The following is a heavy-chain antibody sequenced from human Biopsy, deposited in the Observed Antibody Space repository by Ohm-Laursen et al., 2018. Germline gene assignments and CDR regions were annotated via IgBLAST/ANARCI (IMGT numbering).Heavy chain of an antibody. CDR2: IFYRGST. J-gene: IGHJ5*02. CDR1: GGSISNNNYY. CDR3: ARDYDTSGYYYVS. Sequence: TLSLTCIVSGGSISNNNYYWGWIRQPPGKGLEWIGSIFYRGSTHYKPSLKSRVNMPVDTSKNQFSLKLNSVTAADTAVYYCARDYDTSGYYYVSWGQGTLVTVSS. D-gene: IGHD3-22*01. V-gene: IGHV4-39*01.